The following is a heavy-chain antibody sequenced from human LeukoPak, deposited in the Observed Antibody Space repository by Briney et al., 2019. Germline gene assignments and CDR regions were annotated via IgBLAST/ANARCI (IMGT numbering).Heavy chain of an antibody. V-gene: IGHV3-7*04. CDR3: ARGFYFSMTELYYLDL. D-gene: IGHD2-8*01. CDR2: IKQDGSEK. J-gene: IGHJ2*01. Sequence: GGSLRLSCAVSGLNFRSFWMSWVRQPPGKGLEWVANIKQDGSEKFYVDSVKGRFTISRDNAKNSLYLQMNSLRAEDSAVYFCARGFYFSMTELYYLDLWGRGTLVTVSS. CDR1: GLNFRSFW.